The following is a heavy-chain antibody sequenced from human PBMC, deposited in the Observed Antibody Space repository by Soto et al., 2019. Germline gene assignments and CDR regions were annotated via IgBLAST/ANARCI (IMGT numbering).Heavy chain of an antibody. CDR2: ISGSGGST. D-gene: IGHD3-22*01. Sequence: GGSLRLSCAASGFTFSSYAMSWVRQAPGKGLEWVSAISGSGGSTYYADSVKGRFTISRDNSKNTLYLQMNSLRAEDTAVYYCAKGITMIVVVITLSPADVWGQGTTVTVSS. J-gene: IGHJ6*02. V-gene: IGHV3-23*01. CDR3: AKGITMIVVVITLSPADV. CDR1: GFTFSSYA.